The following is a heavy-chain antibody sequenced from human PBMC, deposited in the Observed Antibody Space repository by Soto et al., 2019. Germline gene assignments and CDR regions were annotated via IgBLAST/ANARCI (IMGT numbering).Heavy chain of an antibody. CDR1: GYSFTTYG. Sequence: VQLLQSGAEVKKPGASVKVSCKTSGYSFTTYGINWVRQAPGQGLEWMGWISGYNGNTNYAQKLQGRVTMTTDTSMSTAYMELRSLRSHDTALYSCATDLDSDYDIGAYIREKKWFDPLGQGTLVTVSS. D-gene: IGHD3-16*01. CDR3: ATDLDSDYDIGAYIREKKWFDP. CDR2: ISGYNGNT. J-gene: IGHJ5*02. V-gene: IGHV1-18*01.